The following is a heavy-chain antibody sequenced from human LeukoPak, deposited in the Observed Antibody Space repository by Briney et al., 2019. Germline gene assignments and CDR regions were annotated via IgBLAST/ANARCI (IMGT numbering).Heavy chain of an antibody. V-gene: IGHV1-46*01. CDR3: ARAPGYSSSWLED. CDR2: INPSGGST. CDR1: GYTLTELS. Sequence: ASVKVSCKVSGYTLTELSMHWVRQAPGQGLEWMGIINPSGGSTSYAQKFQGRVTMTRDTSTSTVYMELSSLRSEDTAVYYCARAPGYSSSWLEDWGQGTLVTVSS. J-gene: IGHJ4*02. D-gene: IGHD6-13*01.